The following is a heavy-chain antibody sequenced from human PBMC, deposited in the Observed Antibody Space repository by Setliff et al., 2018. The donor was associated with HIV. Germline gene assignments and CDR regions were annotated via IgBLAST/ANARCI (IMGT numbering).Heavy chain of an antibody. CDR2: INAGTGNT. V-gene: IGHV1-3*01. Sequence: ASVKVSCKASGYRFTGFAIHWVRQAPGQGFEWMGWINAGTGNTKYSQKFQDRVTISRDTHANTAYMELSSLRSEDTAIYYCARSLREYSYGSPDYWGPGTLVTVSS. D-gene: IGHD5-18*01. CDR3: ARSLREYSYGSPDY. J-gene: IGHJ4*02. CDR1: GYRFTGFA.